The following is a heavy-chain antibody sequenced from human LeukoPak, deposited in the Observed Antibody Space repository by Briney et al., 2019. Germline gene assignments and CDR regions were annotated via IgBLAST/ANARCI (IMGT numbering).Heavy chain of an antibody. CDR3: ARHSPPSYGDYVRLGY. J-gene: IGHJ4*02. CDR1: GGSISSSSYY. CDR2: IYYSGST. D-gene: IGHD4-17*01. Sequence: SETLSLTCTVSGGSISSSSYYWGWIRQPPGKGLEWIVSIYYSGSTYYNPSLKSRVTISVDTSKNQFSLKLSSVTAADTAVYYCARHSPPSYGDYVRLGYWGQGTLVTVSS. V-gene: IGHV4-39*01.